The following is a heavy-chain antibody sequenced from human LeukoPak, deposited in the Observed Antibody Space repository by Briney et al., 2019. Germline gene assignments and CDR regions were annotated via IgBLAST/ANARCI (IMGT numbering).Heavy chain of an antibody. Sequence: ASVKVSCKASGYTFTGYYMHWVRQAPGQGLEWMGWINPNSGGTNYAQKFQGRVTMTRDTSISTAYMERSRLRSDDTAVYYCAREEWLLYRSGFDYWGQGTLVTVSS. CDR3: AREEWLLYRSGFDY. V-gene: IGHV1-2*02. J-gene: IGHJ4*02. CDR2: INPNSGGT. CDR1: GYTFTGYY. D-gene: IGHD3-3*01.